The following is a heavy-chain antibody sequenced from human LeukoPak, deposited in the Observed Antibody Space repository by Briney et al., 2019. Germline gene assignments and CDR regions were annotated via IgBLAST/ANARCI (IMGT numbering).Heavy chain of an antibody. CDR3: ARAVDTAMVTPFDY. Sequence: SVKVSCKVSGYTLTELSMHWVRQAPGKGLEWMGGIIPIFGTANYAQKFQGRVTITADESTSTAYMELSSLRSEDTAVYYCARAVDTAMVTPFDYWGQGTLVTVSS. CDR2: IIPIFGTA. J-gene: IGHJ4*02. D-gene: IGHD5-18*01. V-gene: IGHV1-69*13. CDR1: GYTLTELS.